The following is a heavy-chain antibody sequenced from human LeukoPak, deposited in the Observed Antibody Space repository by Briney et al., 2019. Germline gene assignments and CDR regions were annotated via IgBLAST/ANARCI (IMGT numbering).Heavy chain of an antibody. Sequence: AASVKVPCKASGYTFTGYYMHWVRQAPGQGLEWMGWINPNSGGTNYAQKFQGRVTMTRDTSISTAYMELSRLRSDDTAVYYCARDFAIVGASKGGSFDYWGQGTLVTVSS. V-gene: IGHV1-2*02. CDR2: INPNSGGT. CDR3: ARDFAIVGASKGGSFDY. CDR1: GYTFTGYY. D-gene: IGHD1-26*01. J-gene: IGHJ4*02.